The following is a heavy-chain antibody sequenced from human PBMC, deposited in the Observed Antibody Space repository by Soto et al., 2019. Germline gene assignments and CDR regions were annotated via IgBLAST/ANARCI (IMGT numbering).Heavy chain of an antibody. D-gene: IGHD3-10*01. CDR2: ISGSGGST. Sequence: GSLRLSCAASGXTFSSYAMSWVRRAPGKGLEWVSAISGSGGSTYYADSVKGRFTISRDNSKNTLYLQMQSLTAEDTAVYYCAKEGGGANISFHYWGQGTLLTAPQ. V-gene: IGHV3-23*01. J-gene: IGHJ4*02. CDR1: GXTFSSYA. CDR3: AKEGGGANISFHY.